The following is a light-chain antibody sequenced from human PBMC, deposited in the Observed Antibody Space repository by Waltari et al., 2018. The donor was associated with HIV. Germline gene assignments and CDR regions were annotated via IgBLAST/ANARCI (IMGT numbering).Light chain of an antibody. J-gene: IGKJ1*01. CDR3: QQYDSYPWT. Sequence: DIQLTQSPSTLSASVGDGVTISCRASQNIRNWLAWYQQKPGKAPKLLIYKASSLESGVPSRFSGSGSGTEFTLNLSSLQPEDFATYYCQQYDSYPWTFGPGTKVEIK. V-gene: IGKV1-5*03. CDR1: QNIRNW. CDR2: KAS.